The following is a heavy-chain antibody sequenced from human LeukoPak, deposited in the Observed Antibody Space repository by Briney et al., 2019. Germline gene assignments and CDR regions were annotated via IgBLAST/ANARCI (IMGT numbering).Heavy chain of an antibody. V-gene: IGHV1-18*01. CDR2: ISAYNGNT. CDR3: ARKGGITMVRGVIITEPPYYYYYYGMDV. CDR1: GYTFTSYG. J-gene: IGHJ6*02. Sequence: GASVKVSCKASGYTFTSYGISWVRQAPGQGLEWMGWISAYNGNTNYAQKLQGRVTMTTDTSTSTAYMELRSLRSDDTAAYYCARKGGITMVRGVIITEPPYYYYYYGMDVWGQGTTVTVSS. D-gene: IGHD3-10*01.